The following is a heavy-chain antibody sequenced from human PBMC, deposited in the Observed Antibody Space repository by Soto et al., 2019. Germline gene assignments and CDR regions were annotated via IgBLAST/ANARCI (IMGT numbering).Heavy chain of an antibody. CDR2: ISWNSGSI. CDR1: GFTFDDYA. V-gene: IGHV3-9*01. Sequence: GGSLILSCAASGFTFDDYAMHWVRQAPGKGLEWVSGISWNSGSIGYADSVKGRFTISRDNAKNSLYLQMNSLRAEDTALYYCAKDIYGVSYGMDVWGQGTTVTVSS. D-gene: IGHD4-17*01. CDR3: AKDIYGVSYGMDV. J-gene: IGHJ6*02.